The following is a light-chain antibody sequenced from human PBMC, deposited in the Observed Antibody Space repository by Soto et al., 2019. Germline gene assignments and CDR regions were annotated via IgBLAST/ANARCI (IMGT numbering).Light chain of an antibody. CDR3: QTWGTGIVL. CDR1: SGHSSYA. J-gene: IGLJ2*01. CDR2: VNSDGSH. V-gene: IGLV4-69*01. Sequence: QSVLTQSPSASASLGASVKLTCTLSSGHSSYAIAWHQQQPEKGPRYLMKVNSDGSHSKGDGIPDRFSGSRSGAERYLTISSLQSEDEADYYCQTWGTGIVLFGGGTKLTVL.